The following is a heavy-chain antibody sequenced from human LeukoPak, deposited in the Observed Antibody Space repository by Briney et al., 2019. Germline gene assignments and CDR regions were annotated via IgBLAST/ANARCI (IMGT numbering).Heavy chain of an antibody. Sequence: PGGSLRLSCAASGFTFSSYEMNWVRQAPGKGLEWVSYISSRGSTTYYADSVKGRFTISRDNSKNTLLLQMNSLRAEDTAVYYCARAVAPGNYFDYLGQGTLVTVSS. CDR3: ARAVAPGNYFDY. CDR2: ISSRGSTT. V-gene: IGHV3-48*03. J-gene: IGHJ4*02. D-gene: IGHD2-15*01. CDR1: GFTFSSYE.